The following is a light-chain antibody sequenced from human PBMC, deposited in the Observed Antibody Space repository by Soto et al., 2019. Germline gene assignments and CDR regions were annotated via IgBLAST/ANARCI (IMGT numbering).Light chain of an antibody. J-gene: IGLJ3*02. CDR2: EVT. CDR3: SSFVGTTHQGV. Sequence: QSALTQPASVSGSPGQSITISCTGTSSDVVFYNLVSWYQQHPGKAPKLMIYEVTKRPSGVPDRFSGSKSGNTASLTVSGLQPEDEADYYCSSFVGTTHQGVFGGGTKVTVL. CDR1: SSDVVFYNL. V-gene: IGLV2-14*02.